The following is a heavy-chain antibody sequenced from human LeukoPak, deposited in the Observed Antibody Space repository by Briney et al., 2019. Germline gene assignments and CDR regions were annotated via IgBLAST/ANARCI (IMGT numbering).Heavy chain of an antibody. D-gene: IGHD3-10*01. CDR2: IHHSGRT. CDR3: ARGRLWFPLDY. J-gene: IGHJ4*02. V-gene: IGHV4-38-2*02. CDR1: GYSISSGYY. Sequence: PSETLSLTCTVSGYSISSGYYWGWIRQPPGKGLEWIGGIHHSGRTYYNPSLKSRVTISIDTSKNQFSLKLSSVTAADTAVYYCARGRLWFPLDYWGQGTLVTVSS.